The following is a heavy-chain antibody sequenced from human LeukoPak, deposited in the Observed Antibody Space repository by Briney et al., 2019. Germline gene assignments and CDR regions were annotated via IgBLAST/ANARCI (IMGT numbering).Heavy chain of an antibody. D-gene: IGHD7-27*01. Sequence: SETLSLTCTVSGYSISSGYHWGWIRQPPGKGLEWIGCIYYSGSTYYNPSLKSRVTISVDTSKNQFSLKLSSVTAADTAVYYCARVNWVNDYWGQGTWSPSPQ. J-gene: IGHJ4*02. V-gene: IGHV4-38-2*02. CDR1: GYSISSGYH. CDR2: IYYSGST. CDR3: ARVNWVNDY.